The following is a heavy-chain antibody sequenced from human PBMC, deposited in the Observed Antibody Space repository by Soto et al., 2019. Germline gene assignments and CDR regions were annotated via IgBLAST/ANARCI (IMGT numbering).Heavy chain of an antibody. J-gene: IGHJ5*02. CDR2: IYYSGST. V-gene: IGHV4-59*08. Sequence: SETLSLTCAVSDGSISRYYWSWIRQPPGKGLEWIGYIYYSGSTNYNPSLKSLVTISVATSKNQFSLKLSSVTAADTAVYSCARYGDYSSWFDPWGQGPLVTVS. CDR1: DGSISRYY. D-gene: IGHD4-17*01. CDR3: ARYGDYSSWFDP.